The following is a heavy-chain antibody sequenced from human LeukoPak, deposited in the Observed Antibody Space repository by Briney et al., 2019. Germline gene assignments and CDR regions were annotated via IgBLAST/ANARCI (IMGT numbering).Heavy chain of an antibody. Sequence: QPGGSLRLSCAASGFTFSSYWMHWVRQAPGKGLEWVAVISYDGRNQYYADSVKGRFTISRDNSKNTLYLQMNSLRPEDTAVYYCPRDPPRWLQFNQQDAFDIWGQGTLVTVSS. CDR3: PRDPPRWLQFNQQDAFDI. J-gene: IGHJ3*02. CDR2: ISYDGRNQ. D-gene: IGHD5-24*01. CDR1: GFTFSSYW. V-gene: IGHV3-30*03.